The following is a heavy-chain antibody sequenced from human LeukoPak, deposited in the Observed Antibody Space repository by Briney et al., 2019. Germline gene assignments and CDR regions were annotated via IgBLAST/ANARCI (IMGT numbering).Heavy chain of an antibody. CDR3: ARDAESGSSWYYYYYYYMDV. V-gene: IGHV3-30*03. Sequence: GGSLRLSCAASGFTFSSYGMHWVRQAPGKGLEWVAVISYDGSNKYYADSVKGRFTISRDNSKNTLYLQMNSLRAEDTAVYYCARDAESGSSWYYYYYYYMDVWGKGTTVTVSS. D-gene: IGHD6-13*01. J-gene: IGHJ6*03. CDR2: ISYDGSNK. CDR1: GFTFSSYG.